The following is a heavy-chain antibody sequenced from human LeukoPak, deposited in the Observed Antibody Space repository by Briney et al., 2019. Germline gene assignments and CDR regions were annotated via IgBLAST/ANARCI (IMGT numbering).Heavy chain of an antibody. CDR1: GYTFTSYD. J-gene: IGHJ4*02. CDR3: ARDKTRYSSGWYGEY. V-gene: IGHV1-8*01. D-gene: IGHD6-19*01. Sequence: GASVKVSCKASGYTFTSYDFNWLRQATGQGPEWMGWMNPNSGATGYAQKFQGRVTMTRDTSTSTVYMELSSLRSEDTAVYYCARDKTRYSSGWYGEYWGQGTLVTVSS. CDR2: MNPNSGAT.